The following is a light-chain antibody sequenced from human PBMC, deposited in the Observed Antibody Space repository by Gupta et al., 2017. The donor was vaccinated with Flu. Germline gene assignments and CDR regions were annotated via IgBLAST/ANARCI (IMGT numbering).Light chain of an antibody. Sequence: DIVMTQSPLSLPVTPGEPASISCRSSQSLLHRNGYNKLDWYLQKPGQSPQLLIYLGSHRASGVPASFTGSGSGTDFTLRISRVEAEDVGVYYCMQALQTPITFGQGTRLEI. V-gene: IGKV2-28*01. J-gene: IGKJ5*01. CDR2: LGS. CDR3: MQALQTPIT. CDR1: QSLLHRNGYNK.